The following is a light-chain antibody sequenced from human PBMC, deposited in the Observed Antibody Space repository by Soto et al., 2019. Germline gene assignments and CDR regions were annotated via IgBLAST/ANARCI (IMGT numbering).Light chain of an antibody. V-gene: IGKV1-17*01. CDR1: QGIRDA. Sequence: DIQMTQSPSSLSASVGDRVTITCRASQGIRDALGWYQQKPGKVPKRLIYSASSLQNGVPSRFSGSGAETVFTLTIRSLQSEDFAVYFCQQYNDWWTFGQGTKVEIK. CDR3: QQYNDWWT. CDR2: SAS. J-gene: IGKJ1*01.